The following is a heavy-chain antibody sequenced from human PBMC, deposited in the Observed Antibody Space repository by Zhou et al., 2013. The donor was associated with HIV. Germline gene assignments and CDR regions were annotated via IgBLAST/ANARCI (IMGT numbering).Heavy chain of an antibody. J-gene: IGHJ6*03. Sequence: QVQLVQSGAEVKKPGASVKVSCKASGYTFADYYIHWVRQAPGQGLEWMGWISPYNGVTHYAQMFQGRVTMTRDTSISTAYMELSRLRSEDTAVYYCARGGYYDSSGYYFYYYHMDVWGKGTTVIVSS. D-gene: IGHD3-22*01. CDR3: ARGGYYDSSGYYFYYYHMDV. V-gene: IGHV1-2*02. CDR1: GYTFADYY. CDR2: ISPYNGVT.